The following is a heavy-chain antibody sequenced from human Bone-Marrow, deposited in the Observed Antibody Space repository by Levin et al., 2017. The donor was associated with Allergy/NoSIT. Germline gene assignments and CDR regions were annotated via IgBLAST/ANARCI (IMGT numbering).Heavy chain of an antibody. Sequence: SVKVSCKASGGTFSSYAISWVRQAPGQGLEWMGGIIPIFGTANYAQKFQGRVTITADKSTSTAYMELSSLRSEDTAVYYCARAYYDSSGYYYPYYYYGMDGWGQGTTVTVSS. D-gene: IGHD3-22*01. V-gene: IGHV1-69*06. J-gene: IGHJ6*02. CDR2: IIPIFGTA. CDR1: GGTFSSYA. CDR3: ARAYYDSSGYYYPYYYYGMDG.